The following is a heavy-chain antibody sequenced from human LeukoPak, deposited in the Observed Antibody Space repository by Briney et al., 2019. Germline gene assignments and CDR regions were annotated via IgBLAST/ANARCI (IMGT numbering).Heavy chain of an antibody. D-gene: IGHD7-27*01. V-gene: IGHV4-59*12. J-gene: IGHJ4*02. CDR1: GGSISSYY. CDR2: IYYSGST. Sequence: KASETLSLTCTVSGGSISSYYWSWIRQPPGKGLEWIGYIYYSGSTNYNPSLKSRVTISVDTSKNQFSLKLSSVTAADTAVYYCAKDIRKITGEDYWGQGTLVTVSS. CDR3: AKDIRKITGEDY.